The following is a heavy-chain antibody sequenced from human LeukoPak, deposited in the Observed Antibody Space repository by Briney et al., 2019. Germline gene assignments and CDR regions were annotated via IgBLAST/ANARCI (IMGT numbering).Heavy chain of an antibody. J-gene: IGHJ5*02. CDR3: AREGNPELNPSTAWFDP. CDR2: INHSGST. D-gene: IGHD1-7*01. Sequence: PSETLSLTCAVYGGSFSGYYWSWIRQPPGKGLEWIGEINHSGSTNYNPSLKSRVTMSVDTSKNQFSLKLSSVTAADTAVYYCAREGNPELNPSTAWFDPWGQGTLVTVSS. CDR1: GGSFSGYY. V-gene: IGHV4-34*01.